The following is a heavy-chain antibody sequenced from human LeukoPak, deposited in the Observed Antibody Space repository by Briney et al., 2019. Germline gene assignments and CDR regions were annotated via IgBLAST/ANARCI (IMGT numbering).Heavy chain of an antibody. D-gene: IGHD2-15*01. CDR1: GFTFTSSA. V-gene: IGHV1-58*01. CDR2: IVVGSGNT. CDR3: AAVKRCSGGSCGNPADY. J-gene: IGHJ4*02. Sequence: ASVKVSCKASGFTFTSSAVQWVRQARGQRLEWIGWIVVGSGNTNYAQKFQERVTITRDMSTSTAYMELSSLRSEDTAVYYCAAVKRCSGGSCGNPADYWGQGTLVTVSS.